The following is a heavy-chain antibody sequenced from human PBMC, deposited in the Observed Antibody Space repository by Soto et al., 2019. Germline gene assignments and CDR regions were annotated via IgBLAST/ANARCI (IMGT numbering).Heavy chain of an antibody. D-gene: IGHD3-22*01. CDR3: ARSSSGYAD. V-gene: IGHV2-5*02. J-gene: IGHJ4*02. CDR2: IYWDDDK. Sequence: GLDLEWLALIYWDDDKRYSPSLKSRLTITKDTSKNQVVLTMTNMDPVDTATYYCARSSSGYADWGQGTLVTVSS.